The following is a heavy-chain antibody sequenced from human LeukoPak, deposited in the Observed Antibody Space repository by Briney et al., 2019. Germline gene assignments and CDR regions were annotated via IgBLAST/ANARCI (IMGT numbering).Heavy chain of an antibody. D-gene: IGHD3-22*01. Sequence: GGSLRLSCAASGFTFSDYHMIWSGQAPGEGVEGVSYISCISIHTMYADSVKGRFTISRDNAKNSLYLQMNSLRAEDTALYYCVRDISGYYFDYWGQGTLVTVSS. CDR3: VRDISGYYFDY. J-gene: IGHJ4*02. CDR1: GFTFSDYH. V-gene: IGHV3-11*05. CDR2: ISCISIHT.